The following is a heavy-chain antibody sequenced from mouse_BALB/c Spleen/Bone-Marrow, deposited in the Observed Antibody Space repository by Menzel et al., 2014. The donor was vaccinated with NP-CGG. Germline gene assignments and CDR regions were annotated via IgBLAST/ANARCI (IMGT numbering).Heavy chain of an antibody. Sequence: EVKLVESGGGLVKPGGSLKLSCAASGFAFSSYDMSWVRQTPEKRLEWVAYISSGGGSTYYPDTVKGRFTISRDNAKNTLYLQMSRLKSEDTAMYYCASHRQLTTANWGQGTLVPVSA. CDR3: ASHRQLTTAN. CDR1: GFAFSSYD. CDR2: ISSGGGST. D-gene: IGHD1-1*01. V-gene: IGHV5-12-1*01. J-gene: IGHJ3*01.